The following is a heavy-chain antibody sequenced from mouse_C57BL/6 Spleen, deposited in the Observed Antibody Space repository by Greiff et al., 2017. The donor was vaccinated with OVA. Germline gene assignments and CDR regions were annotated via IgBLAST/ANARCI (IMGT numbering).Heavy chain of an antibody. D-gene: IGHD1-1*01. CDR3: TTRYYGSSYDEDY. CDR2: IDPENGDT. V-gene: IGHV14-4*01. CDR1: GFNIKDDY. J-gene: IGHJ2*01. Sequence: VHVKQSGAELVRPGASVKLSCTASGFNIKDDYMHWVKQRPEQGLEWIGWIDPENGDTEYASKFQGKATITADTSSNTAYLQLSSLTSEDTAVYYCTTRYYGSSYDEDYWGQGTTLTVSS.